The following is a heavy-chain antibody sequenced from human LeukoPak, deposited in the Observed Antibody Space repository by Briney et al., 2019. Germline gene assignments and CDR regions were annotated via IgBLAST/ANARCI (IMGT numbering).Heavy chain of an antibody. CDR1: GGSLSDGHYY. Sequence: SETLSLTCIVSGGSLSDGHYYWRWIRQPPGKGLEWIGYISDSGSTTYNPSLKSRLSMSVDTSKKQSSLKLSSVTGADTAIYFCATYTVGDNSFYYWGQGTLVAVSS. CDR2: ISDSGST. D-gene: IGHD2-21*01. CDR3: ATYTVGDNSFYY. V-gene: IGHV4-30-4*01. J-gene: IGHJ4*02.